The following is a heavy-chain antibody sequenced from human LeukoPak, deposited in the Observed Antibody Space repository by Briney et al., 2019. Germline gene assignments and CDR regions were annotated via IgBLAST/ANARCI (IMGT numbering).Heavy chain of an antibody. Sequence: GGSLRLSCAASGFTFHDYAMHWVRQVPGKGLEWVSGITWNGGSIEYADSVKGRFTISRDNAKNSLYLQMSSLRPEDTALYYCTKDRGQWLVKYFQYWGQGTLVTVSS. CDR3: TKDRGQWLVKYFQY. CDR1: GFTFHDYA. D-gene: IGHD6-19*01. J-gene: IGHJ1*01. V-gene: IGHV3-9*01. CDR2: ITWNGGSI.